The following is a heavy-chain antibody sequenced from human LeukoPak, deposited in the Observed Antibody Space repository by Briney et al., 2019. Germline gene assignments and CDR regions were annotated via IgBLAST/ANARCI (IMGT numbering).Heavy chain of an antibody. J-gene: IGHJ4*02. V-gene: IGHV3-7*03. D-gene: IGHD6-19*01. Sequence: GGSLRLSCAASGITFSTYWMTWVRHFPGKGLEWVANINQGGNEKYYVDSVKGRFTISRDNAENSEFLQLNSLRAEDTAVYYCARGGSNSAWYWIYWGQGTLVTVSS. CDR1: GITFSTYW. CDR2: INQGGNEK. CDR3: ARGGSNSAWYWIY.